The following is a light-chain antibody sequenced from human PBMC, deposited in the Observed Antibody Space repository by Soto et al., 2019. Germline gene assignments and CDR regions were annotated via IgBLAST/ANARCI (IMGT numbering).Light chain of an antibody. Sequence: EIVLTQSPATLSSFPGDRVTLSCRASQSVSSYYLAWYQQKPGQAPRLLIYDASNRATGIPARFSGSGSGTDFTLTISSLEPEDFAVYYCQQRITFGQGTRLEIK. V-gene: IGKV3-11*01. J-gene: IGKJ5*01. CDR1: QSVSSY. CDR2: DAS. CDR3: QQRIT.